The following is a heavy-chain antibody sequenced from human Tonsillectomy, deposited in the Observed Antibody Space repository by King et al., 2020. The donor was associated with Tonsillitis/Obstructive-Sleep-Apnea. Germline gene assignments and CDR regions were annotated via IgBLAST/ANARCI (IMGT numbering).Heavy chain of an antibody. CDR2: IYWDDDK. J-gene: IGHJ4*02. CDR3: VYRPAVSHFDY. V-gene: IGHV2-5*02. Sequence: TLKESGPTLVKPPQTLTVTCIFSGFSLSTRGVGVGWIRQPPGQALEWLALIYWDDDKRYRPSLKSRLTITKDTSKNQVVLTMTNMDPVDTATYYCVYRPAVSHFDYWGQGTLVTVSS. CDR1: GFSLSTRGVG.